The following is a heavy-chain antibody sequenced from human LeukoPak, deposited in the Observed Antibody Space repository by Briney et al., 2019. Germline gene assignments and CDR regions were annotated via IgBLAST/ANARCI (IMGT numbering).Heavy chain of an antibody. D-gene: IGHD6-19*01. CDR2: ISDTGGST. CDR3: AKLPVSYSSGWSNFDY. CDR1: GFTFSSYA. V-gene: IGHV3-23*01. J-gene: IGHJ4*02. Sequence: GGSLRLSCAASGFTFSSYAMSWVRQAPGKGLEWVSGISDTGGSTYYADSVKGGFTISRDNSKNTLYLQMNSLRAEDTAIYYCAKLPVSYSSGWSNFDYWGQGTLVTVSS.